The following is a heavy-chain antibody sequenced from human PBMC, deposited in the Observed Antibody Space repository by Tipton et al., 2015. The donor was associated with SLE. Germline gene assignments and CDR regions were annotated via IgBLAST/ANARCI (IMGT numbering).Heavy chain of an antibody. CDR1: GGSFSGYY. CDR2: INHSGST. J-gene: IGHJ4*02. Sequence: TLSLTCAVYGGSFSGYYWSWIRQPPRKGLGWIGEINHSGSTNYNPSLKSRVTISVDTSKNQFSLKLSSVTAADTAVYYCARGRIPDYSSWSGYWGQGTLVTVSS. CDR3: ARGRIPDYSSWSGY. D-gene: IGHD6-19*01. V-gene: IGHV4-34*01.